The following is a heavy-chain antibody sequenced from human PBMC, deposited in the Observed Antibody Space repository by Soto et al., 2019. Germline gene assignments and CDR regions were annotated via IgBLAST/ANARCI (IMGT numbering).Heavy chain of an antibody. Sequence: GGSLRLSCEASGFTLSSYSMNWARQAPGQGLEWVSYISSSSSTIYYADSVKGRFTISRDNAKNSLYLQMNSLRDEDTAVYYCARDNPRCSVWDVWGQGTTVTVSS. CDR2: ISSSSSTI. D-gene: IGHD3-10*02. J-gene: IGHJ6*01. CDR1: GFTLSSYS. CDR3: ARDNPRCSVWDV. V-gene: IGHV3-48*02.